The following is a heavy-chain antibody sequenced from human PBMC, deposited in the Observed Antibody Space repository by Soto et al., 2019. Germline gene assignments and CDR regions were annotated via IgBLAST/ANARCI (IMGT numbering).Heavy chain of an antibody. J-gene: IGHJ5*02. Sequence: PGGSLRLSCAASGFTFSSYGMHWVRQAPGKGLEWVAVIWYDGSNKYYADSVKGRFTISRDNSKNSLYLQMNSLRAEDTAVYYCARHPERIAEIGWFDPWGHGTLVTVSS. D-gene: IGHD6-13*01. CDR2: IWYDGSNK. CDR3: ARHPERIAEIGWFDP. CDR1: GFTFSSYG. V-gene: IGHV3-33*01.